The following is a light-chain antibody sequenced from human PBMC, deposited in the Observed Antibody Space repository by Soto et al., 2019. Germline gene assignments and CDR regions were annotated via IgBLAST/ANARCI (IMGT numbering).Light chain of an antibody. CDR3: QQYGSSGT. V-gene: IGKV3-20*01. CDR1: QSVRSN. J-gene: IGKJ1*01. CDR2: GAS. Sequence: VMTQSPAPLSVSPGERVTLSCRASQSVRSNLAWYQQKPGQSPRILIYGASNRATGIPDRFSGSGSGTDFTLTISRLDPEDFAVYYCQQYGSSGTLGQGTKVDI.